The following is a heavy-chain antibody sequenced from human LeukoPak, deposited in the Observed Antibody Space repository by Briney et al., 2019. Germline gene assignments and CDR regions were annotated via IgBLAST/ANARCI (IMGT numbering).Heavy chain of an antibody. CDR1: GFTFSSYA. CDR3: AKQVPRKNAFDI. CDR2: ISGSGVTT. Sequence: PGGSLRLSCAASGFTFSSYAMSWVRQAPGKGLECVSAISGSGVTTYYADSVKGRFTISRDNSKNTLYLQMNSLRAEDTAVYYCAKQVPRKNAFDIWGQGTMVTVSS. V-gene: IGHV3-23*01. D-gene: IGHD1-1*01. J-gene: IGHJ3*02.